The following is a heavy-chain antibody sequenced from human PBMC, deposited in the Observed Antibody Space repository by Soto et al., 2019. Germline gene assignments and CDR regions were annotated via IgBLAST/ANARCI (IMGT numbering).Heavy chain of an antibody. CDR3: ARVPMSDYYDTKDWFDP. CDR1: GYTFTSYA. Sequence: QVQLVQSGAEEKKPGASVKVSCKASGYTFTSYAMHWVRQAPGQRLEWMGWINAGNGNTKYSQKFQGRVTITRDTSASTAYMELSSLRSEDTAVYYCARVPMSDYYDTKDWFDPWGQGTLVTVSS. CDR2: INAGNGNT. D-gene: IGHD3-22*01. V-gene: IGHV1-3*05. J-gene: IGHJ5*02.